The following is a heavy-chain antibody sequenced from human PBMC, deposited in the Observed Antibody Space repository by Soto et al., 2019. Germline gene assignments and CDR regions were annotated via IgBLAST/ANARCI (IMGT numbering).Heavy chain of an antibody. J-gene: IGHJ4*02. Sequence: ASVKVSCKASGYTFTSYGISWVRQAPGQGLEWMGWISAYNGNTNYAQKLQGRVTMTTDTSTSTAYTELRSLRSDDTAVYYCASFMVATLYYFDYWGQGTLVTVSS. D-gene: IGHD5-12*01. CDR2: ISAYNGNT. CDR3: ASFMVATLYYFDY. V-gene: IGHV1-18*04. CDR1: GYTFTSYG.